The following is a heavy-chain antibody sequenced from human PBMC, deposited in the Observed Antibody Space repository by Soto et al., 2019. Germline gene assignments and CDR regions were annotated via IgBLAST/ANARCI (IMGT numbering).Heavy chain of an antibody. CDR1: GYTFTSYA. CDR3: ASGGGIAVAGTPTFNSYWFDP. V-gene: IGHV1-3*01. D-gene: IGHD6-19*01. Sequence: GASVKVSCKASGYTFTSYAMHWVRQAPGQRLEWMGWINAGNGNTKYSQKFQGRVTITRDTSASTAYMELSSLRSEDTAVYYCASGGGIAVAGTPTFNSYWFDPWGQGTLVTVSS. CDR2: INAGNGNT. J-gene: IGHJ5*02.